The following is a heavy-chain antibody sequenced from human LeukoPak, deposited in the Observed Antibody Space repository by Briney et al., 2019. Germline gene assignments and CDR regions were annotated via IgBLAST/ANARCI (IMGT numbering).Heavy chain of an antibody. J-gene: IGHJ4*02. V-gene: IGHV3-30*18. CDR1: RFTFSSYG. D-gene: IGHD6-13*01. Sequence: GGSLRLSCAASRFTFSSYGMHWVRQAPGKGLEWVAVISYDGSNKYYADSVKGRFTISRDNSKNTLYLQMNSLRAEDTAVYYCAKVTGLYRIAAAGTTFDYWGQGTLVTVSS. CDR2: ISYDGSNK. CDR3: AKVTGLYRIAAAGTTFDY.